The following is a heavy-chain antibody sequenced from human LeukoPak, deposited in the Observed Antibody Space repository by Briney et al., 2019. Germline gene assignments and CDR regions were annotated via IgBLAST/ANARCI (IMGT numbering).Heavy chain of an antibody. J-gene: IGHJ4*02. CDR1: GFTFDDYA. CDR3: AREDYYDSSGFLIDY. V-gene: IGHV3-9*01. D-gene: IGHD3-22*01. Sequence: QAGGSLRLSCAASGFTFDDYAMHWVRQAPGKGLEWVSGISWNSGSIGYADSVKGRFTISRDNAKNSLYLQMNSLRAEDTALYYCAREDYYDSSGFLIDYWGQGTLVTVSS. CDR2: ISWNSGSI.